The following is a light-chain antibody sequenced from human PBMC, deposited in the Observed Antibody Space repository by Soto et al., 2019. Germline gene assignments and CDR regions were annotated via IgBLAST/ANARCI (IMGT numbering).Light chain of an antibody. CDR3: AVSSYLLSR. CDR2: STS. CDR1: QNIDNY. Sequence: IQLAPSPSSMSASVGDRVTVSCRSSQNIDNYLNWYVQRPGKAPELLSYSTSNLKSGVPSRFRGSGSGTDFSLTIYCLQAEDCTRDRCAVSSYLLSRFG. V-gene: IGKV1-39*01. J-gene: IGKJ4*01.